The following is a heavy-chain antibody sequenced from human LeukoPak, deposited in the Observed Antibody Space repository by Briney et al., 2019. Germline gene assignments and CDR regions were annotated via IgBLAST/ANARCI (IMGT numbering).Heavy chain of an antibody. CDR2: ISGSGGST. J-gene: IGHJ4*02. V-gene: IGHV3-23*01. CDR3: AKRFFDGDYHNPSDY. D-gene: IGHD4-17*01. Sequence: GGSLRLSCAASGFTFSSYAMSWVRQAPGKGLEWVSAISGSGGSTYYADSVNGQFTSSRDNSKNTLYLQMNSLRAEDAAVYYCAKRFFDGDYHNPSDYWGQGTLVTVSS. CDR1: GFTFSSYA.